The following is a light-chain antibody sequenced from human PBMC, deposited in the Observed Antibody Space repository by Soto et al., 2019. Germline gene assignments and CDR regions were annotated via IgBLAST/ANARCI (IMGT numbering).Light chain of an antibody. J-gene: IGKJ4*01. CDR1: QSVLYSSNNKNY. CDR2: WAS. CDR3: QQYYSNSPLT. V-gene: IGKV4-1*01. Sequence: DIVMTQSPDSLAVSLGERATINCKSSQSVLYSSNNKNYLAWYQQKSGQPPKLLIYWASTRESGVPDRFSGSGSGTDFTLTISSLQAEDVAVYFCQQYYSNSPLTFGGGTKVEIK.